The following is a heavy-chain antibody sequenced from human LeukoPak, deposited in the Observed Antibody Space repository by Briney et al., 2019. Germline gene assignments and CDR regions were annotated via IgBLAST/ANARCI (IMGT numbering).Heavy chain of an antibody. CDR2: ISYDGSDK. V-gene: IGHV3-30*18. CDR1: GFTFSSYG. CDR3: AKSHHYYDSSGYYSTGFDY. D-gene: IGHD3-22*01. Sequence: GGSLRLSCAASGFTFSSYGVHWVRPAPGKGLEWVAVISYDGSDKSYADSVKGRFTISRDNSKNTLFLQMNSLRAEDTAVYYCAKSHHYYDSSGYYSTGFDYWGQGTLVTVSS. J-gene: IGHJ4*02.